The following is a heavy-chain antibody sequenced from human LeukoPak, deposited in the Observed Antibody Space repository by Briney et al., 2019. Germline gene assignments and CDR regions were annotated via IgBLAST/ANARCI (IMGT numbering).Heavy chain of an antibody. J-gene: IGHJ5*02. CDR1: GYTFTCYH. CDR2: MNPNSGNT. D-gene: IGHD3-16*01. Sequence: ASVKVSCQASGYTFTCYHINWLRPATGQGLAWMGWMNPNSGNTGYAQTFHARVTITKNTSISTDYMELSSLRSGDTALYYGARVGLGPNLNWFDPWGQGTLVTVSS. CDR3: ARVGLGPNLNWFDP. V-gene: IGHV1-8*03.